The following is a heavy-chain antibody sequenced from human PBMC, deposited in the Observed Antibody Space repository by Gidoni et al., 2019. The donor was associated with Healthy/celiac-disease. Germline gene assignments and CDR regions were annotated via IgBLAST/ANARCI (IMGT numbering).Heavy chain of an antibody. D-gene: IGHD5-18*01. V-gene: IGHV3-21*01. J-gene: IGHJ6*02. CDR1: AFPFSSYS. Sequence: EVQLVESGGGLVKPGGSLRLSCAASAFPFSSYSLNWVRQAPGTGLEWVSSISSSSSYIYYADSVKGRFTISRDNAKNSLYLQMNSLRAEDTAVYYCARDLQRTAMVTKFYYYYGMDVWGQGTTVTVSS. CDR2: ISSSSSYI. CDR3: ARDLQRTAMVTKFYYYYGMDV.